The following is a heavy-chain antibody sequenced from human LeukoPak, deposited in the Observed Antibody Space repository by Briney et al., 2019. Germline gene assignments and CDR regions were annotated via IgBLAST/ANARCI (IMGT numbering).Heavy chain of an antibody. D-gene: IGHD5-18*01. CDR2: IYYSGST. CDR3: ARGLVRYSYGQIGY. CDR1: SGSISSYF. V-gene: IGHV4-59*01. J-gene: IGHJ4*02. Sequence: SETLSLTCTVSSGSISSYFWSWIRQPPGKGLEWIAYIYYSGSTNYNPSLKSRVTISVDTSKNQFSLKLISVTAADTAVYYCARGLVRYSYGQIGYWGQGTLVTVSS.